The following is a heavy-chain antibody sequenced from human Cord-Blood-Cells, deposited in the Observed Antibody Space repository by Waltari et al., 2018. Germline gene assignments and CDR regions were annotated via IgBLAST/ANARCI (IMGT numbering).Heavy chain of an antibody. CDR1: GYTFTSHD. CDR3: ARGLEYSSSNWFDP. J-gene: IGHJ5*02. CDR2: MNPNSGNT. V-gene: IGHV1-8*01. Sequence: QVQLVQSGAEVRKPGASVTVSCKASGYTFTSHDITWVRQATGQGLEWIGWMNPNSGNTGYAQKFQGRVTMTRNTSISTAYMELSSLRSEDTAVYYCARGLEYSSSNWFDPWGQGTLVTVSS. D-gene: IGHD6-6*01.